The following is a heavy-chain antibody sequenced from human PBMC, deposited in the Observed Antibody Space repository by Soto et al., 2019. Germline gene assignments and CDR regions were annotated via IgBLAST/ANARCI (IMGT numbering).Heavy chain of an antibody. J-gene: IGHJ4*02. CDR1: GGSLSSSDW. V-gene: IGHV4-4*02. D-gene: IGHD2-21*01. CDR2: ISESGSP. CDR3: AREVSGVQAFDY. Sequence: PSETLSLTCVVSGGSLSSSDWWNWVRQPPGKGLEWIGEISESGSPNYNPSLKSRVTISIDKAKKYFSLKLDSVTAADTAVYYCAREVSGVQAFDYWGQGTLVTVSS.